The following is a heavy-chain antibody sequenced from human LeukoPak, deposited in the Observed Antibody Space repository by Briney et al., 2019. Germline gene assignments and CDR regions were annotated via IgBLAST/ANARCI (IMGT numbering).Heavy chain of an antibody. J-gene: IGHJ4*02. CDR2: INPSGGST. CDR1: GYTLTSYY. Sequence: GASVKVSCKPSGYTLTSYYMHWVRQAPGQGLEWMGIINPSGGSTTYAQKFQGRITMTRDMAANIVYMELSSLRSEDTAVYYCARYHYGRRVFDYWGQGTQVTVSS. V-gene: IGHV1-46*01. D-gene: IGHD3-10*01. CDR3: ARYHYGRRVFDY.